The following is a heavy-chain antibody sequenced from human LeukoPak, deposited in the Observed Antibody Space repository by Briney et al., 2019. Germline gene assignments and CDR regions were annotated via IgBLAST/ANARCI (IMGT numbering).Heavy chain of an antibody. J-gene: IGHJ5*02. CDR1: GFTFSSYW. CDR3: ARDYGSGGGYNWFDP. CDR2: INSDGSST. Sequence: GGSLRLSCAASGFTFSSYWMHWVRQAPGKGLVWVTRINSDGSSTSYADSVKGRFTISRDNAKNTLYPQMNSLRAEDTAVYYCARDYGSGGGYNWFDPWGQGTLVTVSS. V-gene: IGHV3-74*01. D-gene: IGHD3-10*01.